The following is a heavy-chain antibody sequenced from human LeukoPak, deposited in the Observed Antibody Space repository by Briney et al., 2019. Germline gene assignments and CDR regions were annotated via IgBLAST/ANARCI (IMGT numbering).Heavy chain of an antibody. Sequence: GGSLRLSCAASGFTFSNYAMSWVRQAPGKGLEWVSAISGSGGSTYYADSVKGRFTISRDNSKNTLYLQMNSLRAEDTAVYYCAKDFPPYCSSTSCYLGSFDYWGQGTLVTVSS. D-gene: IGHD2-2*01. CDR3: AKDFPPYCSSTSCYLGSFDY. J-gene: IGHJ4*02. CDR2: ISGSGGST. V-gene: IGHV3-23*01. CDR1: GFTFSNYA.